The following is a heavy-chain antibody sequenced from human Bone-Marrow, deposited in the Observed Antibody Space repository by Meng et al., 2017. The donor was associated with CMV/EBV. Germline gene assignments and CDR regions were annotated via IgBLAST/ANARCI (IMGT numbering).Heavy chain of an antibody. Sequence: GSGYSFTSYWITWVRQMSGKGLEWMGRIDPSESYTTYSPSFQGNVTFSIDKSINTAYLQWSSLEASDSAIYYCARLELFYDSSGLDYWGQGTLVTVSS. CDR1: GYSFTSYW. V-gene: IGHV5-10-1*01. CDR3: ARLELFYDSSGLDY. D-gene: IGHD3-22*01. CDR2: IDPSESYT. J-gene: IGHJ4*02.